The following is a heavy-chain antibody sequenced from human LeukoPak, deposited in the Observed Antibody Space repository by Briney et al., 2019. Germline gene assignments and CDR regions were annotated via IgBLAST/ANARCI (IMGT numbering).Heavy chain of an antibody. V-gene: IGHV4-39*07. CDR2: IYYSGST. D-gene: IGHD3-22*01. Sequence: SETLSLTCTVSGGSISSSSYYWGWIRQPPGKGLEWIGSIYYSGSTNYNPSLKSRVTISVDTSKNQFSLKLSSVTAADTAVYYCARDRGYYDSSGYYPDAFDIWGQGTMVTVSS. J-gene: IGHJ3*02. CDR1: GGSISSSSYY. CDR3: ARDRGYYDSSGYYPDAFDI.